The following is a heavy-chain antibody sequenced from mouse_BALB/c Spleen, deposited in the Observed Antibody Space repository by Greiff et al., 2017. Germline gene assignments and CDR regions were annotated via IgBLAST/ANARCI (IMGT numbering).Heavy chain of an antibody. CDR1: GFTFSSYA. CDR2: ISSGGST. Sequence: EVKLVESGGGLVKPGGSLKLSCAASGFTFSSYAMSWVRQTPEKRLEWVASISSGGSTYYPDSVKGRFTISRDNARNILYLQMSSLRSEDTAMYYCARASHYYGSYYYAMDYWGQGTSVTVSA. V-gene: IGHV5-6-5*01. CDR3: ARASHYYGSYYYAMDY. D-gene: IGHD1-2*01. J-gene: IGHJ4*01.